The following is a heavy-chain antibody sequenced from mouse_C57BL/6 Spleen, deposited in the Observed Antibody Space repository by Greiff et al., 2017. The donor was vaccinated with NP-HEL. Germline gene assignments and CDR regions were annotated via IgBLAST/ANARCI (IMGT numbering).Heavy chain of an antibody. CDR1: GYTFTSYW. J-gene: IGHJ2*01. Sequence: VQLQQPGAELVKPGASVKLSCKASGYTFTSYWMHWVKQRPGQGLEWIGMIHPNSGSTNYNETFKSKATLTVDKSSSTAYMQLSSLTSEDSAVYYCARGGSTMVTTDFDYWGQGTTLTVSS. V-gene: IGHV1-64*01. D-gene: IGHD2-2*01. CDR3: ARGGSTMVTTDFDY. CDR2: IHPNSGST.